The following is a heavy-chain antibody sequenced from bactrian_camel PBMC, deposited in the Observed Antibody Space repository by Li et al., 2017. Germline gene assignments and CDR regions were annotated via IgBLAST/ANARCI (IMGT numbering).Heavy chain of an antibody. V-gene: IGHV3S53*01. Sequence: HVQLVESGGGSVQAGGSLRLSCAASKYISNFMCMGWFRQAPGKEREGVALIYGNGSTYLADSVKGRFTISRDNANNTLHLQMNSLKPEDIAMYYCAAETTKHCRLLFGYWAQGTQVTVS. CDR1: KYISNFMC. CDR2: IYGNGST. J-gene: IGHJ6*01. CDR3: AAETTKHCRLLFGY.